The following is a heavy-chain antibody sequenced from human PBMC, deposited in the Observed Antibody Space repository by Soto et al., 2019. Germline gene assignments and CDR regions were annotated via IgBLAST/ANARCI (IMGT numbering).Heavy chain of an antibody. D-gene: IGHD1-26*01. CDR1: GFTLSSYG. J-gene: IGHJ5*02. Sequence: GGSLRLSCAASGFTLSSYGMHWVRQAPGKGLEWVAVISYDGSNKYYADSVKGRFTISRGNSKNTLYLQMNSLRAEDTAVYYCAKDSGDRSANWFDPWGQGTLVTVSS. CDR2: ISYDGSNK. V-gene: IGHV3-30*18. CDR3: AKDSGDRSANWFDP.